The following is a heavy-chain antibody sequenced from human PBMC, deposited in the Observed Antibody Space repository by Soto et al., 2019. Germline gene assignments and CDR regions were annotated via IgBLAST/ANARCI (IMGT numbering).Heavy chain of an antibody. D-gene: IGHD3-16*02. J-gene: IGHJ5*02. CDR2: MYYAGRT. V-gene: IGHV4-59*01. Sequence: PSETLSLTCTVSSDSISVYYWSWIRQPPGEGLEWIGYMYYAGRTNYNPSLKSRVTISVDTSKMQVSLKLRAVTAADTAVYVCARGTPSLVIVRSSRRPWFDPWGQGTLLTVSS. CDR1: SDSISVYY. CDR3: ARGTPSLVIVRSSRRPWFDP.